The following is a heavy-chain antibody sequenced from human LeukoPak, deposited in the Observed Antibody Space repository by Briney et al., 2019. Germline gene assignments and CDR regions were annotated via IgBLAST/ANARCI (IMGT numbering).Heavy chain of an antibody. J-gene: IGHJ4*02. CDR1: GGSISSSSYY. Sequence: SETLSLTCTVSGGSISSSSYYWGWIRQPPGKGLEWIGSIYYSGSTYYNPSLKSRVTISVDTSKNQFSLKLSSVTAADTAVYYCAREPRVVAAAGLFDYWGQGTLVTVSS. D-gene: IGHD6-13*01. CDR2: IYYSGST. V-gene: IGHV4-39*07. CDR3: AREPRVVAAAGLFDY.